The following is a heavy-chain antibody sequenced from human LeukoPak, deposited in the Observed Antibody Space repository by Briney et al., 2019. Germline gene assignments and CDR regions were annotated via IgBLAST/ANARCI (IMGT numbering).Heavy chain of an antibody. CDR1: GFTFSSYG. D-gene: IGHD3-10*01. Sequence: HPGRSLRLSCAASGFTFSSYGMHWVRQAPGKGLEWVAVIWYGGSNKYYADSVKGRFTISRDNSKNTLYLQMNSLRAEDTAVYYCAKADFGDYCYYMDVWGKGTTVTVSS. CDR2: IWYGGSNK. CDR3: AKADFGDYCYYMDV. J-gene: IGHJ6*03. V-gene: IGHV3-30*18.